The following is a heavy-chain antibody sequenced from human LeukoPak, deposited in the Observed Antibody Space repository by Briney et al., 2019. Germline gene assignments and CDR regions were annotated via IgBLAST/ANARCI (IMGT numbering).Heavy chain of an antibody. J-gene: IGHJ6*03. V-gene: IGHV3-21*01. CDR1: GFTFSIYS. CDR2: ITSSSSYI. D-gene: IGHD2-2*01. CDR3: ARSGYCSSTSCYPVGYYYYMDV. Sequence: GGSLRLSCAASGFTFSIYSMNWVRQAPGKGLEWVSSITSSSSYIYYADSVKGRFTISRDKAKNSLYLQMNSLRAEDTAVYYCARSGYCSSTSCYPVGYYYYMDVWGKGTTVTISS.